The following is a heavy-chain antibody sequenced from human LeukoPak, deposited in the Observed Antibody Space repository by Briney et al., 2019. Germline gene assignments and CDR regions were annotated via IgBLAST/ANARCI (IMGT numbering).Heavy chain of an antibody. CDR1: TSSY. Sequence: TSSYWRSIRQHPGKGLESIGYISYSGSTNYNPSLKSRVTISVDTSKSQFSLKLSPVTATDTAVYYCARGSSTSLWYFDLWGRGTLVTVSS. J-gene: IGHJ2*01. D-gene: IGHD2-2*01. CDR3: ARGSSTSLWYFDL. CDR2: ISYSGST. V-gene: IGHV4-59*01.